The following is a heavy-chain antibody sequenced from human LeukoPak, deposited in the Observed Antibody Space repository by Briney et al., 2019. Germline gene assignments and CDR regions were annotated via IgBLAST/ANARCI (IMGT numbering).Heavy chain of an antibody. CDR1: GFTFSNYA. J-gene: IGHJ4*02. Sequence: PGGSLRLSCVASGFTFSNYAMNWVRQAPGKGLEWVSSISSSSSYIYYADSVKGRFTISRDNAKNSLYLQMNSLRAEDTAVYYCARMSSGYSGLGYWGQGTLVTVSS. CDR3: ARMSSGYSGLGY. D-gene: IGHD3-22*01. V-gene: IGHV3-21*01. CDR2: ISSSSSYI.